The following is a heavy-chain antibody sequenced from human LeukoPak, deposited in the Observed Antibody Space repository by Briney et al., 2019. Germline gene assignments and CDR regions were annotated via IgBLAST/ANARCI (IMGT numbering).Heavy chain of an antibody. Sequence: GGSLRLSCAASGFTFSGSAMHWVRQAPGKGLEWVSAISGSGGSTYYADSVKGRFTISRDNSKNTLYLQMNSLRAEDTAVYYCAKYLGGSYPKSDAFDIWGQGTMVTVSS. J-gene: IGHJ3*02. CDR3: AKYLGGSYPKSDAFDI. CDR2: ISGSGGST. V-gene: IGHV3-23*01. D-gene: IGHD1-26*01. CDR1: GFTFSGSA.